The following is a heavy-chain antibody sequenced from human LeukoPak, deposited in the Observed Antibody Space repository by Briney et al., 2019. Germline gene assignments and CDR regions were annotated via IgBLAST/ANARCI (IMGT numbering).Heavy chain of an antibody. D-gene: IGHD5-18*01. CDR3: ARASEIPHRIQLPHD. V-gene: IGHV4-39*07. CDR2: IYYSGST. J-gene: IGHJ4*02. Sequence: SETLSLTCTVSGGSISSSSYYWGWIRQPPGKGLEWIGSIYYSGSTYYNPSLKSRVTISVDTSKNQFSLKLSSVTAADTAVYYCARASEIPHRIQLPHDWGQGTLVTVSS. CDR1: GGSISSSSYY.